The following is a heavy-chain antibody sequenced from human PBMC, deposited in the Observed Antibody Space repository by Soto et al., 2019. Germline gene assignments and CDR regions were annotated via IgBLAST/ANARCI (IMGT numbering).Heavy chain of an antibody. V-gene: IGHV3-23*01. CDR3: TKAQYRSAHYSGPDS. Sequence: PGGSLRLSCAASGFGFSSYAMSWVRQAPGKWLEWVSALSVSGGDTYYADSVKGRFTISRDNSKNTPFLQMNSLRAEDTADYHCTKAQYRSAHYSGPDSWGQGXLVTVYS. D-gene: IGHD6-19*01. CDR1: GFGFSSYA. J-gene: IGHJ4*02. CDR2: LSVSGGDT.